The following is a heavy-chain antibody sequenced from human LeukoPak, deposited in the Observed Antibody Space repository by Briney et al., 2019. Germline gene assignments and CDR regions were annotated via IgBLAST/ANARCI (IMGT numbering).Heavy chain of an antibody. J-gene: IGHJ4*02. CDR3: AKGQLWFGEFSYFDY. Sequence: GGSLRLSCEASGFTFSSYDMNWVRQAPGNGLEWVSVISGSGGSTDYADSVKGRFSISRDNSKNTLYLQMNSLRAEDTAVYYCAKGQLWFGEFSYFDYWGQGTLVTVSS. CDR1: GFTFSSYD. V-gene: IGHV3-23*01. D-gene: IGHD3-10*01. CDR2: ISGSGGST.